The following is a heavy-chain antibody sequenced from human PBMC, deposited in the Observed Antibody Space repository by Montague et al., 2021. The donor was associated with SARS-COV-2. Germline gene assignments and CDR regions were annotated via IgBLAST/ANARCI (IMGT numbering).Heavy chain of an antibody. J-gene: IGHJ6*02. V-gene: IGHV3-33*01. Sequence: SRSLSLSASGFPFSSYGMHWVRQAPGKGLEWVAVMWYDGSNKYYADSVKGRFTISRDNSKNTLYLQMNSLRAEDTAVYYCASQASYYYGMDVWGQGTTVTVSS. CDR1: GFPFSSYG. CDR2: MWYDGSNK. CDR3: ASQASYYYGMDV.